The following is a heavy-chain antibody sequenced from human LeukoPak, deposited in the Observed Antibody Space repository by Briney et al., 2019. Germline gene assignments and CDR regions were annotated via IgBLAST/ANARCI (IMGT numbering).Heavy chain of an antibody. D-gene: IGHD2-15*01. CDR2: ISGSGGST. Sequence: GGSLRLSCAASGFTFSSYAMSWVRQAPGKGLEWVSTISGSGGSTFYADSVKGRFTISRDNSKNTLYLQINSLRAEDTAVYYCAKDRSLVVVTAGDYWGQGTLVTVSS. CDR1: GFTFSSYA. J-gene: IGHJ4*02. V-gene: IGHV3-23*01. CDR3: AKDRSLVVVTAGDY.